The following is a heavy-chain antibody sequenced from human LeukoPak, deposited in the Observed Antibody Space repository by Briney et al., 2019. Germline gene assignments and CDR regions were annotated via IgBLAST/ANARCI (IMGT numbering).Heavy chain of an antibody. CDR3: ARGARLQLPSFSRGHYYYGMDV. D-gene: IGHD2-2*01. J-gene: IGHJ6*02. V-gene: IGHV4-31*03. CDR1: GGSISSGGYY. CDR2: IYYSGST. Sequence: SQTLSLTCTVSGGSISSGGYYWSWIRQHPGKGLEWIGYIYYSGSTYYNPSLKSRVTISVDTSKNQFSLKLSSVTAADTAVYYCARGARLQLPSFSRGHYYYGMDVWGQGTTVTVSS.